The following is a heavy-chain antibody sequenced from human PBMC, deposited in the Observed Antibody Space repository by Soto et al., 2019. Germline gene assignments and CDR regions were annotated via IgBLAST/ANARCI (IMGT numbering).Heavy chain of an antibody. J-gene: IGHJ4*02. V-gene: IGHV4-31*03. Sequence: SETLSLTCTVSGGSISSGGYYWSWIRQYPGEGLEWIGYIYNSVSTYYNPSLKGRVTMSVDTSTNQFSLKLSSVTAADTAVYYCARLRLELTRVGPTTYSFDYRGQATRVTVSS. CDR1: GGSISSGGYY. CDR3: ARLRLELTRVGPTTYSFDY. CDR2: IYNSVST. D-gene: IGHD1-26*01.